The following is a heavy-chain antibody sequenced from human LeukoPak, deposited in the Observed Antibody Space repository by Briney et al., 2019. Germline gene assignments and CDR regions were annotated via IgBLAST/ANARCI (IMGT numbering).Heavy chain of an antibody. CDR2: ISSSSSTI. CDR1: GFTFSSYS. J-gene: IGHJ4*02. D-gene: IGHD1-1*01. V-gene: IGHV3-48*04. Sequence: GGSLRLSCAASGFTFSSYSMNWVRQAPGKGLEWVSYISSSSSTIYYADSVKGRFTTSRDNAKNSLYLQMNSLRAEDTAVYYCAKAETGPLYYFDYWGQGTLVTVSS. CDR3: AKAETGPLYYFDY.